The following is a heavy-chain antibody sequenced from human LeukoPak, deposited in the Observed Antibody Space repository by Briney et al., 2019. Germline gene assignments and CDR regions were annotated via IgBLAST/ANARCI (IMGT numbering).Heavy chain of an antibody. Sequence: ASVKVSCKASVGTFSSYAISWVRQAPGQGLEWRGGIIPIFGTANYAQKFQGRDTSTTDESTSTAYMELSSLRSEDTAVYYCATLVREVTTDYYYMDVWGKGTTVTVSS. D-gene: IGHD4-11*01. CDR2: IIPIFGTA. J-gene: IGHJ6*03. CDR3: ATLVREVTTDYYYMDV. V-gene: IGHV1-69*05. CDR1: VGTFSSYA.